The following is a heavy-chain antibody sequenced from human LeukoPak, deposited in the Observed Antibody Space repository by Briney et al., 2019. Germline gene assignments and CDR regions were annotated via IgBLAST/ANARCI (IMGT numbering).Heavy chain of an antibody. Sequence: GGSLRLSCAASGFTFSSYAMNWVRQAPGKGLEWLSYISGSGDTMYYADSVRGRFTISRDNAKNSLYLQMNSLRTEDSALHSCARGAVAGTPPVDYWGPGTLVTVSS. CDR3: ARGAVAGTPPVDY. CDR1: GFTFSSYA. V-gene: IGHV3-48*03. D-gene: IGHD6-19*01. CDR2: ISGSGDTM. J-gene: IGHJ4*02.